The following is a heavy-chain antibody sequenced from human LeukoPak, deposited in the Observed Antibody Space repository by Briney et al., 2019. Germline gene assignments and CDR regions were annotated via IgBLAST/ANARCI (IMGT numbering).Heavy chain of an antibody. J-gene: IGHJ4*02. D-gene: IGHD3-22*01. Sequence: PGTSLRLSCAASGFTFSSYAMSWVRQAPGKGLEWVSAISGSGGSTYYADSVKGRFTISRDNSKNTLYLQMNSLRAEDTAVYYCAKGQTYYDSSGYYLDYWGQGTLVTVSS. V-gene: IGHV3-23*01. CDR3: AKGQTYYDSSGYYLDY. CDR2: ISGSGGST. CDR1: GFTFSSYA.